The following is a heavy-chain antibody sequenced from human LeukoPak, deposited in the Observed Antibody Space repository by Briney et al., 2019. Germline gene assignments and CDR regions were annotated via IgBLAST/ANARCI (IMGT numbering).Heavy chain of an antibody. CDR1: GFTFSTYS. D-gene: IGHD2-15*01. J-gene: IGHJ6*02. Sequence: GGSLRLSCAASGFTFSTYSMNWVRQAPGKGLEWVSYISSSSTIYFADSVKGRITISRDNVKNLVYLQMNRLRAEDTAVYYCARERGDIVAFWGQGTTVTVSS. CDR3: ARERGDIVAF. V-gene: IGHV3-48*01. CDR2: ISSSSTI.